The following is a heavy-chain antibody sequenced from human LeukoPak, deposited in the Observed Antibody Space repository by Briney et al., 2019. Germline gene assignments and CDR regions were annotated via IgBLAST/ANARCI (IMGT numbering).Heavy chain of an antibody. CDR3: AREGWNTAMPPDY. D-gene: IGHD5-18*01. Sequence: PGGSLRLSCAGSGYTFNTYAMSWVRQAPGRGREWVSVFYSGVSTYYADSVKGRFTISRDNAKNSLYLQMNSLRAEDTAVYYCAREGWNTAMPPDYWGQGTLVTVSS. J-gene: IGHJ4*02. CDR1: GYTFNTYA. CDR2: FYSGVST. V-gene: IGHV3-66*01.